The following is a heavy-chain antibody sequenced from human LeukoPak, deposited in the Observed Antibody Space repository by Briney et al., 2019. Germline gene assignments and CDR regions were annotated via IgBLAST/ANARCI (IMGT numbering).Heavy chain of an antibody. CDR3: AKVMDDSSGYYYGAQYFQH. CDR1: GFTFSSYG. V-gene: IGHV3-30*18. J-gene: IGHJ1*01. Sequence: PGGSLRLSCAAPGFTFSSYGMHWVRQAPGKGLEWVAVISYDGSNKYYADSVKGRFTISRDNSKNTLYLQMNSLRAEDTAVYYCAKVMDDSSGYYYGAQYFQHWGQGTLVTVSS. CDR2: ISYDGSNK. D-gene: IGHD3-22*01.